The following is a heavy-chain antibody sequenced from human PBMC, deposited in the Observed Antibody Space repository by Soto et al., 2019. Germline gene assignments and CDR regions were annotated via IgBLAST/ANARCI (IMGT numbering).Heavy chain of an antibody. D-gene: IGHD3-22*01. V-gene: IGHV3-30-3*01. Sequence: GSLRLSCAASGFTFSSYPMHWVRQTPGKGLEWVALISYDGTSQYYADSVKGRFTISRDNSKNRLYLQMNSLRTEDSAVYYCARDTMDYSASSGYFTSWGQGNLVTVSS. CDR2: ISYDGTSQ. CDR3: ARDTMDYSASSGYFTS. CDR1: GFTFSSYP. J-gene: IGHJ1*01.